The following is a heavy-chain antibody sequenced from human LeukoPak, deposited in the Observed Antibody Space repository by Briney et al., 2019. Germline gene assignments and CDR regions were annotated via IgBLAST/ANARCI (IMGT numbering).Heavy chain of an antibody. CDR1: GGSFSGCY. J-gene: IGHJ6*02. CDR3: ARDQVLRYFDWLLDYYYYGMDV. Sequence: SETLSLTCAVYGGSFSGCYWSWIRQPPGKGLEWIGEINHSGSTNYNPSLKSRVTISVDTSKNQFSLKLSSVTAADTAVYYCARDQVLRYFDWLLDYYYYGMDVWGQGTTVTVSS. D-gene: IGHD3-9*01. CDR2: INHSGST. V-gene: IGHV4-34*01.